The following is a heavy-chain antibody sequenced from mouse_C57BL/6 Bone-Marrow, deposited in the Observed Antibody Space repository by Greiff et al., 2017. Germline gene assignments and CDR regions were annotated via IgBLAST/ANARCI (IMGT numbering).Heavy chain of an antibody. D-gene: IGHD1-1*01. CDR2: IHPNSGST. CDR1: GYTFTSYW. Sequence: QVQLQQPGAELVKPGASVKLSCKASGYTFTSYWMHWVKQRPGQGLEWIGMIHPNSGSTNYNEKFKSKATLPVDKSSSTAYMQISSLTSEDSAVYYCARERATVVATYLDDGGQGTTLTVSA. V-gene: IGHV1-64*01. J-gene: IGHJ2*01. CDR3: ARERATVVATYLDD.